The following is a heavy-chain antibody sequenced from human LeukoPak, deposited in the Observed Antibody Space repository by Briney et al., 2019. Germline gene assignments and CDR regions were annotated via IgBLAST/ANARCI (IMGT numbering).Heavy chain of an antibody. CDR3: ASRSSIWSGYQDTLYYFDS. CDR2: IYYSGST. V-gene: IGHV4-59*01. Sequence: SETLSLTCTVSGGSISSYYWNWIRQPPGKRLEWIGHIYYSGSTNYSPSLKSRVTISVDTSKNQFSLKLSSVTAADTAVYYCASRSSIWSGYQDTLYYFDSWGQGTLVTVSS. J-gene: IGHJ4*02. CDR1: GGSISSYY. D-gene: IGHD3-3*01.